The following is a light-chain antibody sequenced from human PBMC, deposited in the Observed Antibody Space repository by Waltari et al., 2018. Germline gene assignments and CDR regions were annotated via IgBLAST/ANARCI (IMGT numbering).Light chain of an antibody. J-gene: IGKJ1*01. CDR1: QSRLHSNGNNQ. Sequence: DMVVTQSLLALPVTPGEPASISCRTSQSRLHSNGNNQLEWYMQKTGQAPQLRTYLGSNRASGVPDRFIGSGSGTDFTLKISRVEAEDVGVYYCMQSLQALWTFGQGTKVEIK. CDR2: LGS. V-gene: IGKV2-28*01. CDR3: MQSLQALWT.